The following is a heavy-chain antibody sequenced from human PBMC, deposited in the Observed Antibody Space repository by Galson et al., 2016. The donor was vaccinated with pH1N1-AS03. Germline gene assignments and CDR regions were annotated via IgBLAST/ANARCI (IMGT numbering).Heavy chain of an antibody. J-gene: IGHJ5*02. CDR2: ISGSGIST. V-gene: IGHV3-23*01. Sequence: SLRLSCAPSGFTFSSYAMFWVRQAPGKGLEWVSSISGSGISTYYADSVKGRFTISRDNSRNTVYLQMNSLRVEDTATYYCAKDQSHIIPLSGALSWGQGTLVTVSS. CDR1: GFTFSSYA. D-gene: IGHD3-3*01. CDR3: AKDQSHIIPLSGALS.